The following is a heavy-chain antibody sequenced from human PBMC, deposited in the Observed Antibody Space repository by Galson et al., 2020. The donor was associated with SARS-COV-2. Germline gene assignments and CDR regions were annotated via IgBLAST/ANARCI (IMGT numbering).Heavy chain of an antibody. V-gene: IGHV3-33*01. J-gene: IGHJ4*02. CDR1: GFTFSSYG. D-gene: IGHD3-10*01. Sequence: GGSLRLSCAASGFTFSSYGMHWVRQAPGKGLEWVAVIWYDGSNKYYADSVKGRFTISRDNSKNTLYLQMNSLRAEDTAVYYCASSVPYGSGSSPIDYWGQGTLVTVSS. CDR2: IWYDGSNK. CDR3: ASSVPYGSGSSPIDY.